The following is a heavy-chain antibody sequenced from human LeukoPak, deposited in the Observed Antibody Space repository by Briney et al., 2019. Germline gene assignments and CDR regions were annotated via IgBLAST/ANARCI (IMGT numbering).Heavy chain of an antibody. CDR2: INPSGGTT. CDR1: GYTFTNYY. V-gene: IGHV1-46*01. D-gene: IGHD3-10*01. Sequence: ASVKDSCKASGYTFTNYYMHWVRQAPGQGLEWMGIINPSGGTTSYTQKFQGRVTMTRDTSTSTLYMELSSLRSEDTAVYYCARAMVRGVSNPLDYWGQGTLVTVSS. CDR3: ARAMVRGVSNPLDY. J-gene: IGHJ4*02.